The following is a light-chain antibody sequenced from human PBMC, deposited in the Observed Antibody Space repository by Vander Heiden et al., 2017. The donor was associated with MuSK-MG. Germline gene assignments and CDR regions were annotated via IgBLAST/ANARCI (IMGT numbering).Light chain of an antibody. CDR2: AAS. J-gene: IGKJ1*01. CDR3: QQYYNYPRT. Sequence: DIQMTQSPSSLSASVGDRVTITCRASNDIRNYLAWFQQKPGQAPKSLIFAASSLQSGVPSRFSGSGSGTDFTLTISSLQPEDFATYYCQQYYNYPRTFGQGTKVEIK. V-gene: IGKV1-16*01. CDR1: NDIRNY.